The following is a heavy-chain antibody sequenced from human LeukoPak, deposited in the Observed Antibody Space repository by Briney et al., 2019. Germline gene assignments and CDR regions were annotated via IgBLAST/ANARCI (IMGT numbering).Heavy chain of an antibody. J-gene: IGHJ3*02. V-gene: IGHV1-18*01. CDR1: GYTFISYG. Sequence: ASVKVSCKASGYTFISYGISWVRQAPGQGLEWMGWISAYNGNTNYAQKLQGRVTMTTDTSTSTAYMELRSLRSDDTAVYYCARDSMRDIVVVPAADDAFDIWGQGTMVTVSS. CDR2: ISAYNGNT. CDR3: ARDSMRDIVVVPAADDAFDI. D-gene: IGHD2-2*01.